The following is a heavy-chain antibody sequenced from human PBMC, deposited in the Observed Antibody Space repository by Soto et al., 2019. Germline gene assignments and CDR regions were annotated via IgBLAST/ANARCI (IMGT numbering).Heavy chain of an antibody. CDR3: ARTDRAIFDGMDV. D-gene: IGHD3-22*01. CDR2: LAHRGNT. V-gene: IGHV4-34*01. J-gene: IGHJ6*02. Sequence: LSLTCAVYGGSFIAYYWSWIRQPPGKGLQWLGELAHRGNTNYNPSLESRVTLAVDTSKNQLSLKVSSLTAADTAVYQCARTDRAIFDGMDVWGQGTRVT. CDR1: GGSFIAYY.